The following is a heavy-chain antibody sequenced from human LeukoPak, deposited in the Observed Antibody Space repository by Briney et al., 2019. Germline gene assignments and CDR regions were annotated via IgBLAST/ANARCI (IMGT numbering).Heavy chain of an antibody. Sequence: SSETLSLTCTVSGGSINSYYWSWIRQPPGKGLEWIGYIYYSGSTNNNPSLKSRVTISVDTSKNQFSLKLSSVTAADTAVYYCARDSPVYGMDVWGQGTTVTVSS. CDR2: IYYSGST. CDR1: GGSINSYY. D-gene: IGHD4-17*01. CDR3: ARDSPVYGMDV. J-gene: IGHJ6*02. V-gene: IGHV4-59*01.